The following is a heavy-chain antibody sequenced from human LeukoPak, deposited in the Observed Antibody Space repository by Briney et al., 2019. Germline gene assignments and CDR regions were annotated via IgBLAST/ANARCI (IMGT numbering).Heavy chain of an antibody. D-gene: IGHD3-16*01. CDR1: NGSISSYY. Sequence: SETLSLTCTVSNGSISSYYWTWIRQPPGMGLEWIGYIFFGGGTRYNSSLQSRVIISVDTSKNQFSLKLSSVTAADTAVYYCVRHDYVSGTPPNWGQGTLVTVSS. J-gene: IGHJ4*02. V-gene: IGHV4-59*08. CDR2: IFFGGGT. CDR3: VRHDYVSGTPPN.